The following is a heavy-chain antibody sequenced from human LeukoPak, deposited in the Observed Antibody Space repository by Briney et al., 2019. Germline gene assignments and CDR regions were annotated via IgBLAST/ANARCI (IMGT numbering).Heavy chain of an antibody. V-gene: IGHV4-4*07. D-gene: IGHD3-10*01. CDR1: GGSISSYY. Sequence: SETLSLTCTVSGGSISSYYWSWIRQPAGKGLEWIGRIYTRGSTNYNPSLKSRVTMSVDTSKNQFSLKLSSVTAADTAVYYCARTYGSGNYYYYYYYYMDVWGKGTTVAVSS. CDR2: IYTRGST. J-gene: IGHJ6*03. CDR3: ARTYGSGNYYYYYYYYMDV.